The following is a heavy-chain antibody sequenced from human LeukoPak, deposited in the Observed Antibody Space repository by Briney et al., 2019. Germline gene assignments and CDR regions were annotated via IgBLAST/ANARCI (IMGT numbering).Heavy chain of an antibody. D-gene: IGHD6-13*01. V-gene: IGHV4-39*07. CDR1: GGSISSSSYY. CDR2: IYYSGST. J-gene: IGHJ3*02. Sequence: SETLSLTCTVSGGSISSSSYYWGWIRQPPGKGLEWIGSIYYSGSTYYNPSLKSRVTISEDMSKNQFSLKLTSVTAADTAVYYCARHSGHSSTNDAFDIWGQGTMVIVSS. CDR3: ARHSGHSSTNDAFDI.